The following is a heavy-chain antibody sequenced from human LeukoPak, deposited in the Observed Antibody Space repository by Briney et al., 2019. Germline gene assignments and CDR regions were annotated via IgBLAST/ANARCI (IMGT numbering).Heavy chain of an antibody. D-gene: IGHD3-10*01. J-gene: IGHJ4*02. Sequence: GRSLRLSCAASGFTFSRYAMHWVRPALGKGLEWVAVISYDGSNKYYADSVKSRFTISRDNTQNTLCMQMNSVRAGDTAVCYCYTFGYWGQGTLVTVSS. V-gene: IGHV3-30-3*01. CDR1: GFTFSRYA. CDR3: YTFGY. CDR2: ISYDGSNK.